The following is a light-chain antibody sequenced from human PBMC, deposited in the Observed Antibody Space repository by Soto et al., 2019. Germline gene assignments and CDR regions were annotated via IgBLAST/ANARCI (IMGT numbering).Light chain of an antibody. V-gene: IGKV1-39*01. Sequence: DIQMIQSPFSLSASVGDRVTITCRASQSISSYLNWYQQKPGKPPKLLIYAAVSLQSGIPSRFSAYGSGTDFTLTVSSLQPEDFATYYCQQTYSSPQWTFGQGTKVEIK. J-gene: IGKJ1*01. CDR1: QSISSY. CDR2: AAV. CDR3: QQTYSSPQWT.